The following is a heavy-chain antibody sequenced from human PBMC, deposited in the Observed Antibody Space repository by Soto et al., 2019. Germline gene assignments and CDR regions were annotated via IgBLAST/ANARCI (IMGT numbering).Heavy chain of an antibody. CDR1: GGTFSSYA. CDR3: ARDLAGWASGHDGYYYYGMDV. D-gene: IGHD5-12*01. Sequence: ASVKVSCKASGGTFSSYAISWVRQAPGQGLEWMGGIIPIFGTANYAQKFQGRVTITADESTSTAYMELSSLRSEDTAVYYCARDLAGWASGHDGYYYYGMDVWGQGTTVTVSS. CDR2: IIPIFGTA. V-gene: IGHV1-69*13. J-gene: IGHJ6*02.